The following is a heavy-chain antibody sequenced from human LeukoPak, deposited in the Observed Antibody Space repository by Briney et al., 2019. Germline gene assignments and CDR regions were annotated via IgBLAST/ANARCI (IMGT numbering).Heavy chain of an antibody. D-gene: IGHD4-23*01. V-gene: IGHV4-61*02. CDR2: IYTSGST. Sequence: SETLSLTCTVSGGSISSGSYYWSWIRQPAGKGLEWIGRIYTSGSTNYNPSRKSRVTISVDTSKNQFSLKLTAVTAADTAVYYCARLGAVLTSVNWFDPWGQGTLVTVSS. J-gene: IGHJ5*02. CDR3: ARLGAVLTSVNWFDP. CDR1: GGSISSGSYY.